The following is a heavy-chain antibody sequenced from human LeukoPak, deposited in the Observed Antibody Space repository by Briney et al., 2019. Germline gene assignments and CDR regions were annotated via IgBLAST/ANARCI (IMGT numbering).Heavy chain of an antibody. CDR2: IYTSGST. Sequence: PSETLSLTCTVSGGSISSYYWSWIRQPAGKGLEWIGRIYTSGSTNYNPSLKSRVTISVDTSKNQFSLKLSSVAAADTAVYYCAREPRDSGSYSGWFDPWGQGTLVTVSS. D-gene: IGHD3-10*01. CDR3: AREPRDSGSYSGWFDP. CDR1: GGSISSYY. J-gene: IGHJ5*02. V-gene: IGHV4-4*07.